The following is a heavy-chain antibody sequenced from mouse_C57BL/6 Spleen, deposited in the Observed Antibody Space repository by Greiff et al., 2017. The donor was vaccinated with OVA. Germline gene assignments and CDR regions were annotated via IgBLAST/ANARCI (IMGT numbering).Heavy chain of an antibody. Sequence: EVMLVESGEGLVKPGGSLKLSCAASGFTFSSYAMSWVRQTPEKRLEWVAYISSGGDYIYYADTVKGRFTISRDNARNTLYLQMSSLKSEDTAMYYCTSHYYGSSYWYFDVWGTGTTVTVSS. V-gene: IGHV5-9-1*02. D-gene: IGHD1-1*01. CDR2: ISSGGDYI. CDR1: GFTFSSYA. J-gene: IGHJ1*03. CDR3: TSHYYGSSYWYFDV.